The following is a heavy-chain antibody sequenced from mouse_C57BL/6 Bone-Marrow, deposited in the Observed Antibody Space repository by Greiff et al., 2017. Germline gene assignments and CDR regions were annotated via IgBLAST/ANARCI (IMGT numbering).Heavy chain of an antibody. CDR1: GYAFSSSW. J-gene: IGHJ3*01. V-gene: IGHV1-82*01. CDR3: ARSKYCGSSWDWFAY. Sequence: VQLQESGPELVKPGASVKISCKASGYAFSSSWMNWVKQRPGKGLEWIGRIYPGDGDTNYNGKFKGKATLTADKSSSTAYMQLSSLTSEDSAVYFCARSKYCGSSWDWFAYWGQGTLVTVSA. D-gene: IGHD1-1*01. CDR2: IYPGDGDT.